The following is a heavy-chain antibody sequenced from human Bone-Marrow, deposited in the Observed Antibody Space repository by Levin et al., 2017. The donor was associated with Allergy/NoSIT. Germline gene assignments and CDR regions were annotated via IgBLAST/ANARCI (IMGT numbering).Heavy chain of an antibody. D-gene: IGHD6-6*01. CDR2: IGQDGSEK. V-gene: IGHV3-7*01. CDR3: ARVAAPDIYYYYGMDV. CDR1: ESTFSNYW. Sequence: AASVKVSCAASESTFSNYWMSWVRQAPGKGLEWVANIGQDGSEKYYVHSVRGRFTIARDNAKNSLYLQMNSLRPEDTAVYYCARVAAPDIYYYYGMDVWGQGTTVTVSS. J-gene: IGHJ6*02.